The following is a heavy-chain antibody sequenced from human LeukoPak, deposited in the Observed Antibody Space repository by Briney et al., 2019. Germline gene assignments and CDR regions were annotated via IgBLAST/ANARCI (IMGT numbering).Heavy chain of an antibody. Sequence: VSVKVSCKASGYTFTSYAMNWVRQAPGQGLEWMGWINTNTGNPTYAQGFTGRFVFSLDTSVSTAYLQISSLKAEDTAVYYCARTNSGSYHPYFDYWGQGTLVTVSS. V-gene: IGHV7-4-1*02. J-gene: IGHJ4*02. CDR2: INTNTGNP. CDR3: ARTNSGSYHPYFDY. D-gene: IGHD1-26*01. CDR1: GYTFTSYA.